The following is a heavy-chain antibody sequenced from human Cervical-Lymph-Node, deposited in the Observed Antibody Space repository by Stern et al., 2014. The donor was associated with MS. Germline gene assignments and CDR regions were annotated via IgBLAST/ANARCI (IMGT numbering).Heavy chain of an antibody. J-gene: IGHJ6*02. CDR3: ASSVGELTPEAV. D-gene: IGHD3-10*01. CDR2: IIPMFGTA. Sequence: QVQLVESGAEVKKTGSSVRVSCKASGGTFSSYAISWVRQAPGQGLEWMGGIIPMFGTANYAQKFQGRVTITADDSTTTAYMEVSSLRSEDTAVYYCASSVGELTPEAVWGQGTTVTVFS. V-gene: IGHV1-69*01. CDR1: GGTFSSYA.